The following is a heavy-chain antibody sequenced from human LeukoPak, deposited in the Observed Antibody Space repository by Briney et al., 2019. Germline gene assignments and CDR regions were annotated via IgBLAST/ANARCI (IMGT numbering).Heavy chain of an antibody. V-gene: IGHV4-59*01. CDR3: ARGLAAAGPGYYFDY. Sequence: SETLSLTCAVYGGSISSYYWSWVRQPPGKGLEWIGYIYYSGSTNYNPSLKSRVTISVDTSKNQFSLKLSSVTAADTAVYYCARGLAAAGPGYYFDYWGQGTLVTVSS. CDR2: IYYSGST. J-gene: IGHJ4*02. D-gene: IGHD6-13*01. CDR1: GGSISSYY.